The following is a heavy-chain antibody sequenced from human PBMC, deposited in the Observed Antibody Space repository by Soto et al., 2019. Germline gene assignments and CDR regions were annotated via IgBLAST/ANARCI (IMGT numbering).Heavy chain of an antibody. CDR1: GGSISSGDYY. V-gene: IGHV4-30-4*01. Sequence: KTSETLSLTCTVSGGSISSGDYYWSWIRQPPGKGLEWIGYIYYSGSTYYNPSLKSRVTISVDTSKNQFSLKLSSVTAADTAVYYCARAPSPIAAAISWRQGTLVTVSS. D-gene: IGHD6-25*01. J-gene: IGHJ5*02. CDR2: IYYSGST. CDR3: ARAPSPIAAAIS.